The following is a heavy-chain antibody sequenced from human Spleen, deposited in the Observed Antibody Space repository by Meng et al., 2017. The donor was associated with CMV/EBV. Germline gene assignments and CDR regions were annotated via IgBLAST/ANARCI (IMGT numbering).Heavy chain of an antibody. CDR3: ARVIPSDSSGYLKVDWFDP. J-gene: IGHJ5*02. CDR2: IYHSGST. Sequence: SSSNWWSCVRQPPGKGLEWIGEIYHSGSTNYNPSLKSRVTISVDKSKNQFSLKLSSVTAADTAVYYCARVIPSDSSGYLKVDWFDPWGQGTLVTVSS. CDR1: SSSNW. D-gene: IGHD3-22*01. V-gene: IGHV4-4*02.